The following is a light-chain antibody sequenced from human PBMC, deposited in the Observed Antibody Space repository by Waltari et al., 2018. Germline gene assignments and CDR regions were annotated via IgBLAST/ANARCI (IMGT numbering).Light chain of an antibody. CDR3: CSFKSSSTWV. J-gene: IGLJ3*02. CDR1: SSDVGGYNY. CDR2: DVT. V-gene: IGLV2-14*01. Sequence: QSALTQPASVSGSPGQSITISCTGTSSDVGGYNYVSWYQQHPVKAPKLNIYDVTNRPSGVSHRVSGSTSGDTASLTISGLQAEDEADYYCCSFKSSSTWVFGGGTKLTVL.